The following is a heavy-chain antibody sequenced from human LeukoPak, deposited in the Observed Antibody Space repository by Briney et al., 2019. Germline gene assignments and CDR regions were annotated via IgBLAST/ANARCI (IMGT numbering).Heavy chain of an antibody. CDR1: GGSFSGYY. CDR3: ARGNGVLEWLLSFFWFDP. CDR2: INHSGST. V-gene: IGHV4-34*01. D-gene: IGHD3-3*01. Sequence: SETLSLTCAVYGGSFSGYYWSWIRQPPGKGLEWIGEINHSGSTNYNPSLKSRVTISVDTSKNQFSLKLSSVTAADTAVYYCARGNGVLEWLLSFFWFDPWGQGTLVTVSS. J-gene: IGHJ5*02.